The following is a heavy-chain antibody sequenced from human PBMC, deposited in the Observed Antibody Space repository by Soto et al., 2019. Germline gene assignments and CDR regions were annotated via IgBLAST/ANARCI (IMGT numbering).Heavy chain of an antibody. D-gene: IGHD3-16*01. CDR3: ARGGGRIGIIDY. Sequence: QVQLVQSGAEVKKPGASVKVSCKASGYTFTSYYMHWVRQAPGQGLEWMGIINPSGGSTSYAQKFQGRVTMTRDTSTGTVYMELSSRRSEDTAVYYCARGGGRIGIIDYWGQGTLVTVSS. CDR2: INPSGGST. J-gene: IGHJ4*02. CDR1: GYTFTSYY. V-gene: IGHV1-46*01.